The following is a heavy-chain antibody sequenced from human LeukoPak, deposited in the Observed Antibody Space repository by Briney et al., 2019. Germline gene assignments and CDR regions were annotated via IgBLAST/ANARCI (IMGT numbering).Heavy chain of an antibody. V-gene: IGHV4-34*01. CDR3: ARDSGYDIDY. Sequence: SETLSLTRAVYGGSFSGYYWSWIRQPPGKGLEWIGEINHSGSTNYNPSLKSRVTISVDTSKNQFFLKLSSVTAADTAVYYCARDSGYDIDYWGQGTLVTVSS. J-gene: IGHJ4*02. CDR2: INHSGST. D-gene: IGHD5-12*01. CDR1: GGSFSGYY.